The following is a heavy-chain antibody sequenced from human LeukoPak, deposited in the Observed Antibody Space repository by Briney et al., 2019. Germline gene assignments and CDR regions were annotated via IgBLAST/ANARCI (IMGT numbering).Heavy chain of an antibody. CDR3: ARDRFTGWFDL. CDR1: GYTFTSYA. D-gene: IGHD4-11*01. V-gene: IGHV1-3*01. CDR2: INACNGNT. Sequence: ASVKVSCKASGYTFTSYAMHWVRQAPGQRLEWMGWINACNGNTKYSQKFQGRVTITRDTSASTAYMELSSLRSEDTAVYYCARDRFTGWFDLWGQGTLVTVSS. J-gene: IGHJ5*02.